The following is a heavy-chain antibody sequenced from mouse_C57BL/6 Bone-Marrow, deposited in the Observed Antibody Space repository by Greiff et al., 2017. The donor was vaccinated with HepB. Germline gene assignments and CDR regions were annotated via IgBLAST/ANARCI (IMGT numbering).Heavy chain of an antibody. CDR3: AIDSSGYALDY. CDR2: IDPSDSYT. J-gene: IGHJ2*01. V-gene: IGHV1-69*01. Sequence: VQLQQPGAELVMPGASVKLSCKASGYTFTSYWMHWVKQRPGQGLEWIGEIDPSDSYTNYNQKFKGKSTLTVDKSSSTAYMQLSSLTSEDSAVYYCAIDSSGYALDYWGQGTTLTVSS. D-gene: IGHD3-2*02. CDR1: GYTFTSYW.